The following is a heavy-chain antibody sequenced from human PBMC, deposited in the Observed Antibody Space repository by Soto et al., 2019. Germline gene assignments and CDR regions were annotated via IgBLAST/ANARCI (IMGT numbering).Heavy chain of an antibody. V-gene: IGHV1-3*01. CDR3: ARDDSGFSGSHYIDYFNY. D-gene: IGHD1-26*01. CDR2: INAGNGNT. J-gene: IGHJ4*02. CDR1: GYTCTSYA. Sequence: ALVKVSCKASGYTCTSYAMHWVRKEPGQRLEWMGWINAGNGNTKYSQKFQGRVTITRDTSASTAYMELSSLRSEDTAVYYCARDDSGFSGSHYIDYFNYWGQGTLVTVSS.